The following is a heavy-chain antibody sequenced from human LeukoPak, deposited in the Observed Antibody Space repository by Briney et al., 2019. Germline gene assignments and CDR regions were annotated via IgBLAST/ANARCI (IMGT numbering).Heavy chain of an antibody. V-gene: IGHV4-59*01. J-gene: IGHJ4*02. CDR1: GGSISSYY. Sequence: PSETLSLTCTVSGGSISSYYWSWIRQPPGKGLEWIGYIYYSGSTNYNPSLKSRVTISVDTSKNQFSLKLSSVTAADTAVYYCARSSLRYVSGGFLGYFDYWGREPWSPSPQ. CDR2: IYYSGST. D-gene: IGHD3-9*01. CDR3: ARSSLRYVSGGFLGYFDY.